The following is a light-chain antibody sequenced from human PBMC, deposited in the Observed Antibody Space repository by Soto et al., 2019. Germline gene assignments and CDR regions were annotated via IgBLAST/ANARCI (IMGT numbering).Light chain of an antibody. Sequence: DIQMTQSPSSLSASVGDRVTITCRASQSIRSYLNWYQQKPGKAPKLLIYAASSLQSGVPSRFSGSGSGTDFTLTISSLQPGDFATYYCQQNYHTPFTFGPGPKVDIK. V-gene: IGKV1-39*01. J-gene: IGKJ3*01. CDR1: QSIRSY. CDR3: QQNYHTPFT. CDR2: AAS.